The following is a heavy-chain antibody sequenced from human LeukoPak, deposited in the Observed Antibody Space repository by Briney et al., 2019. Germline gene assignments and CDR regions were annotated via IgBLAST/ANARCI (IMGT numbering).Heavy chain of an antibody. J-gene: IGHJ4*02. Sequence: KPSETLSLTCTVSGSSISSYYWSWIRQPPGKGPEWIGYIYYSGSTNYNPSLKSRVTISVDTSKNQFSLKLSSVTAADTAVYYCARSHSLWTSFDYWGQGTLITVSS. D-gene: IGHD3/OR15-3a*01. CDR1: GSSISSYY. CDR2: IYYSGST. V-gene: IGHV4-59*01. CDR3: ARSHSLWTSFDY.